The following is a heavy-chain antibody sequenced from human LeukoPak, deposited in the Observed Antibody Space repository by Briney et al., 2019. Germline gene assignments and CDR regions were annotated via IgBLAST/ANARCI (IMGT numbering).Heavy chain of an antibody. J-gene: IGHJ4*02. CDR1: GGSISSYY. Sequence: SETLSLTCTVSGGSISSYYWSWIRQPPGKGLEWIGYIYYSGSTNYNPSLKSRVTISVDTSKNQFSLKLSSVTAADTAVYHCAREGSGSSKPFDYWGQGTLVTVSS. V-gene: IGHV4-59*01. CDR2: IYYSGST. CDR3: AREGSGSSKPFDY. D-gene: IGHD1-26*01.